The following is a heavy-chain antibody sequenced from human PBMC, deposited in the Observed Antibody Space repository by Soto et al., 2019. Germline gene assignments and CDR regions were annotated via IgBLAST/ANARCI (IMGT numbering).Heavy chain of an antibody. CDR3: ARHPPYGPLDY. Sequence: QLQLQESGPGLVKPSETLSLTCTVSGDSGGFISSSSYHWGWIRQPPAKGLEWIGKIYYSGSTYFNPSLKSRVTIAGDTSKNQCSLGLTSVTAADTAVYYCARHPPYGPLDYWGQGTLVTVSS. CDR2: IYYSGST. J-gene: IGHJ4*02. V-gene: IGHV4-39*01. D-gene: IGHD4-17*01. CDR1: GDSGGFISSSSYH.